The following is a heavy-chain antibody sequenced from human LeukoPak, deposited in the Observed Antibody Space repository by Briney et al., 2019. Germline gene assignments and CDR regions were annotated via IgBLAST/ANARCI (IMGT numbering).Heavy chain of an antibody. V-gene: IGHV3-48*02. CDR3: AREAPYYYDSSGYFAFDY. Sequence: GGSLRLSCAASGFTFSSYGMHWVRQAPGKGLEWVSYISSSSTIYYADSVKGRFTISRDNAKSSLYLQMNSLRDEDTAVYYCAREAPYYYDSSGYFAFDYWGQGTLVTVSS. CDR1: GFTFSSYG. D-gene: IGHD3-22*01. CDR2: ISSSSTI. J-gene: IGHJ4*02.